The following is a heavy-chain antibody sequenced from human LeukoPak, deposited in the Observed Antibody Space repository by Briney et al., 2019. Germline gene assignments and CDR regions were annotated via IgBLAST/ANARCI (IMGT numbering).Heavy chain of an antibody. CDR1: GFTFSGSA. CDR3: TRQTGDGDYVNYYYYYYMDV. J-gene: IGHJ6*03. V-gene: IGHV3-73*01. D-gene: IGHD4-17*01. Sequence: GGSLRLSCAASGFTFSGSAVHWVRQASGKGLEWVGRIRSKANSYATAYAASVKGRFTISRDDSKNTAYLQMNSLKTEDTAVYYCTRQTGDGDYVNYYYYYYMDVWGKGTTVTVSS. CDR2: IRSKANSYAT.